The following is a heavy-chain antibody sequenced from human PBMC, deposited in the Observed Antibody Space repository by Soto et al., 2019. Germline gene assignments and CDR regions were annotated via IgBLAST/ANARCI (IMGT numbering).Heavy chain of an antibody. CDR1: GFTFDDYA. V-gene: IGHV3-9*01. Sequence: GGSLRLSCAASGFTFDDYAMHWVRQAPGKGLEWVSGISWNSGSIGYADSVKGRFIISRDNAKNSLYLQMNSLRAEDTALYYCAKDAYCSGGSCYHDAFDIWGQGTMVTVSS. D-gene: IGHD2-15*01. CDR2: ISWNSGSI. J-gene: IGHJ3*02. CDR3: AKDAYCSGGSCYHDAFDI.